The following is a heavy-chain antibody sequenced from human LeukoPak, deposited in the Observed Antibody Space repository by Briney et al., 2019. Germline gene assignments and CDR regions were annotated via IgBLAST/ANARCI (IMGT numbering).Heavy chain of an antibody. CDR1: GFTFSSYW. CDR2: IKQDGSEK. J-gene: IGHJ1*01. D-gene: IGHD3-3*01. V-gene: IGHV3-7*01. CDR3: ARDTFYDFWSGRGIEH. Sequence: PGGSLRLSCAASGFTFSSYWRTWARKAQGKGLKWVANIKQDGSEKYYVDSVKGRFTISRDNAKNSLYLQMNSLRAEDTAVYYCARDTFYDFWSGRGIEHWGQGTLVTVSS.